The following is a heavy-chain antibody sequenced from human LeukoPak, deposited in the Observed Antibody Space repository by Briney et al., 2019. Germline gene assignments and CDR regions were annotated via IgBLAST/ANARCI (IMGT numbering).Heavy chain of an antibody. V-gene: IGHV3-21*01. Sequence: GGSLRLSCAASGFTFSSYSMNWVRQAPGKGLEWVSSISSSDTYIYHADSVKGRFTISRDNAKNSLYLQMNSLRVEDTAVYYCAGGGGTLTSGGLYSSSWYGIDYWGQGTLVTVSS. CDR1: GFTFSSYS. CDR2: ISSSDTYI. D-gene: IGHD6-13*01. J-gene: IGHJ4*02. CDR3: AGGGGTLTSGGLYSSSWYGIDY.